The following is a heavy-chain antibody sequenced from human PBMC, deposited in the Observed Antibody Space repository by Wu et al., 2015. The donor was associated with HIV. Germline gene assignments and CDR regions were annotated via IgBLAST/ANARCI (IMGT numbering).Heavy chain of an antibody. J-gene: IGHJ5*02. CDR3: ARGGGFCSGTSCLDL. V-gene: IGHV1-46*04. CDR2: INPSGGST. D-gene: IGHD2-15*01. CDR1: GYTFTSYY. Sequence: QVQLVQSGAEVKKPGSSVKVSCKASGYTFTSYYMHWVRQAPGQGLEWMGIINPSGGSTSYAQRLKGRVSMTRDTSTATVYMDLNSLRSEDTALYFCARGGGFCSGTSCLDLWGQGTLVSVFS.